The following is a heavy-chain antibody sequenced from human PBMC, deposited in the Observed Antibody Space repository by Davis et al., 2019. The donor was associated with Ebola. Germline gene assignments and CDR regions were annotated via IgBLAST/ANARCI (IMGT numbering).Heavy chain of an antibody. CDR1: GSTLSWYA. V-gene: IGHV3-30*04. CDR2: ISYDGGKT. CDR3: ARDLLRYSSSSLPLTRTIGY. Sequence: PGGSLRLSCAASGSTLSWYALHWVRQAPGKGLEWVAVISYDGGKTYYADSVKGRFTISRDNSKNTFYLQVNSLRAEDTAVYYCARDLLRYSSSSLPLTRTIGYWGQGTLVTVSS. J-gene: IGHJ4*02. D-gene: IGHD6-6*01.